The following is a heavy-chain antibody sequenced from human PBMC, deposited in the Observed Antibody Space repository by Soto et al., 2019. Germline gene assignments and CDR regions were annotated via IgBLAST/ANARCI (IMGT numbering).Heavy chain of an antibody. V-gene: IGHV3-49*04. CDR1: GFTFSSYS. CDR3: TRGPQQQLRPDAFDI. CDR2: IRSKAYGGTT. D-gene: IGHD6-13*01. Sequence: PGGSLRLSCAASGFTFSSYSMNWVRQAPGKGLEWVGFIRSKAYGGTTEYAASVKGRFTISRDDSKSIAYLQMNSLKTEDTAVYYCTRGPQQQLRPDAFDIWGQGTMVTVSS. J-gene: IGHJ3*02.